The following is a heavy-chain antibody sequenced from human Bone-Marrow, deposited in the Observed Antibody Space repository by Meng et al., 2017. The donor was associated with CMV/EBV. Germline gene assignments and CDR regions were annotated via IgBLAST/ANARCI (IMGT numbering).Heavy chain of an antibody. CDR3: ARDADTGVVPAAMPVYGMDG. CDR1: GHPFTFYG. D-gene: IGHD2-2*01. Sequence: ASGKVSCTASGHPFTFYGISWARQAPGQGLEWMGWISAYNGNINYAQKTQGRVTMTTDTSTSTAYWGLRRLRSDDTAGYYWARDADTGVVPAAMPVYGMDGWGQGTTVTVSS. V-gene: IGHV1-18*01. CDR2: ISAYNGNI. J-gene: IGHJ6*02.